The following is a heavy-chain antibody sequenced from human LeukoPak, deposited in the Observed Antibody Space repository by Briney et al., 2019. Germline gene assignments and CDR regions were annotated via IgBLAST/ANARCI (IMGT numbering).Heavy chain of an antibody. CDR2: IYYSRST. Sequence: PSETLSLTCTVSGGSISSSSYYWGWIRQPPGKGLEWIGSIYYSRSTYYNPSLKSRVTISVDASKNQFSLKLSSVTAADTAVYYCARVPTVTFFDYWGQGTLVTVSS. CDR3: ARVPTVTFFDY. CDR1: GGSISSSSYY. V-gene: IGHV4-39*01. D-gene: IGHD4-17*01. J-gene: IGHJ4*02.